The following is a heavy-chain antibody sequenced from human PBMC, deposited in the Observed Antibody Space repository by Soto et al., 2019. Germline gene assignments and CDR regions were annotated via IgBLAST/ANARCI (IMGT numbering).Heavy chain of an antibody. CDR3: ARHKAVAMGYNWFDP. D-gene: IGHD6-19*01. CDR2: IYYSGST. V-gene: IGHV4-59*08. J-gene: IGHJ5*02. Sequence: SETLSLTCTVSGGSISSYYWSWIRQPPGKGLEWIGYIYYSGSTNYNPSLKSRVTISVDTSKNQFSLKLSSVTAADTAVYYCARHKAVAMGYNWFDPWGQGPLVTVSS. CDR1: GGSISSYY.